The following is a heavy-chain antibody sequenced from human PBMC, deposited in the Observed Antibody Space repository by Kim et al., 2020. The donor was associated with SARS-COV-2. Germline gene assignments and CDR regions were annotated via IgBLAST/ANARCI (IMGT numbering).Heavy chain of an antibody. J-gene: IGHJ4*02. V-gene: IGHV3-23*01. Sequence: SVKGRFTISRDNSKNTLYLQMNSLRAEDTAVYYCAKGLRWELLPPLYFDYWGQGTLVTVSS. CDR3: AKGLRWELLPPLYFDY. D-gene: IGHD1-26*01.